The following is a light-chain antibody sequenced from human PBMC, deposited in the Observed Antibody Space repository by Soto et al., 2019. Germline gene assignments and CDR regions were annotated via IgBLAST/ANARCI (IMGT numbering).Light chain of an antibody. J-gene: IGKJ5*01. Sequence: EIVLTQSPGTLSLSPGERATLSCRASQSVSSSYLAWYQQKPGQAPRLPIYAASTRATGIPPRFSGSGSGTEFTLTISSLQSEDFAVYYCQQYSNWPPITFGQGTRLEIK. CDR3: QQYSNWPPIT. CDR2: AAS. V-gene: IGKV3-15*01. CDR1: QSVSSSY.